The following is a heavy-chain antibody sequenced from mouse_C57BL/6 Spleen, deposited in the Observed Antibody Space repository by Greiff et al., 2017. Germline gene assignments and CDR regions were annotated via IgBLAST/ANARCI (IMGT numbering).Heavy chain of an antibody. CDR2: ISSGSSTI. D-gene: IGHD1-1*01. CDR3: ARLLRNYAMDY. V-gene: IGHV5-17*01. J-gene: IGHJ4*01. Sequence: EVHLVESGGGLVKPGGSLKLSCAASGFTFSDYGMHWVRQAPEKGLEWVAYISSGSSTIYYADTVKGRFTISRANAKNTLFLQMTSLRSEDTAMYYCARLLRNYAMDYWGQGTSVTVSS. CDR1: GFTFSDYG.